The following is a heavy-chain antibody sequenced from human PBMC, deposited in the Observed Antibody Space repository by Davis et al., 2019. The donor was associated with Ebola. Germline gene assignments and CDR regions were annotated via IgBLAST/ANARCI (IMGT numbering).Heavy chain of an antibody. V-gene: IGHV4-34*01. CDR1: GGSFSGYY. J-gene: IGHJ2*01. Sequence: GSLRLSCAVYGGSFSGYYWSWIRQPPGKGLEWIGEINHSGSTNYNPSLKSRVTISVDTSKNQFSLKLSSVTAADTAVYYCARDQPWYYYDSSGYYYGARNPYWYFDLWGRGTLVTVSS. CDR3: ARDQPWYYYDSSGYYYGARNPYWYFDL. D-gene: IGHD3-22*01. CDR2: INHSGST.